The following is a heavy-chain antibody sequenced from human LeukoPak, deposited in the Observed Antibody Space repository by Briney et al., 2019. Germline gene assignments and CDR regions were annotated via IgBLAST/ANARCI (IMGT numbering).Heavy chain of an antibody. CDR3: AIGRSSSQTDF. Sequence: GGSLRLSCAASGFTFNTYAMRWVRQAPGKGLEWVSTITPSGGATVYTSSVKGRFTISRDNSRNTLYLQMNSLRAEDTAVYYCAIGRSSSQTDFWGQGTLVTVSS. D-gene: IGHD3-10*01. CDR2: ITPSGGAT. CDR1: GFTFNTYA. J-gene: IGHJ4*02. V-gene: IGHV3-23*01.